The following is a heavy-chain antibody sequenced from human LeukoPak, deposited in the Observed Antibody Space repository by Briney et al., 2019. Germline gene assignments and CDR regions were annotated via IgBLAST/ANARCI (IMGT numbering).Heavy chain of an antibody. CDR1: GLTFSNYW. Sequence: GGSLRLSCAASGLTFSNYWMDWVRQAPGKGLEWVANIKQDGSEKNYVDSVKGRFIISRDNAKNSLYLQMNTLRADDTAVYYCARDGFGTGSNWGQGTLVTVSS. J-gene: IGHJ4*02. V-gene: IGHV3-7*03. D-gene: IGHD3-16*01. CDR2: IKQDGSEK. CDR3: ARDGFGTGSN.